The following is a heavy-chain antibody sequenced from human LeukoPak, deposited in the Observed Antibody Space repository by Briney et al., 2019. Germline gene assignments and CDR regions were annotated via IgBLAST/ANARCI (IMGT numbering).Heavy chain of an antibody. V-gene: IGHV3-23*01. D-gene: IGHD3-22*01. CDR1: GFTFSSYA. CDR2: ISGSGGST. CDR3: AGGYYDSSGYYSPSYWYFDL. Sequence: GGSLRLSCVVSGFTFSSYAMSWVRQAPGKGLEWVSAISGSGGSTYYADSVKGRFTISRDNSKNTLYLQMNSLRAEDTAVYYCAGGYYDSSGYYSPSYWYFDLWGRSTLVTVSS. J-gene: IGHJ2*01.